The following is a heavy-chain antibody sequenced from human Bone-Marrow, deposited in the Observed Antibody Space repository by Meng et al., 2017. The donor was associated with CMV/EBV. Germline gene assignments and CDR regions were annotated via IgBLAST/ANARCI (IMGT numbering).Heavy chain of an antibody. CDR1: GFTFSSYW. J-gene: IGHJ4*02. D-gene: IGHD5-18*01. CDR2: IRYDGSNK. CDR3: ARAKDTAMATGFDY. Sequence: GESLKISCAASGFTFSSYWMHWVRQAPGKGLEWVAFIRYDGSNKYYADSVKGRFTISRDNSKNTLYLQMNSLRAEDTAVYYCARAKDTAMATGFDYWGQGTLVTVSS. V-gene: IGHV3-30*02.